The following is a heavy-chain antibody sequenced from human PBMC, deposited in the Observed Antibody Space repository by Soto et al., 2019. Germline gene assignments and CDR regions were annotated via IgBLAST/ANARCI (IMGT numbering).Heavy chain of an antibody. CDR2: ISYDGSNK. V-gene: IGHV3-30-3*01. Sequence: GGSLRLSCAASGFTFSSYAMHWVRQAPGKGLEWVAVISYDGSNKYYADSVKGRFTISRDNSKNTLYLQMNSLRAEDTAVYYCARGAYSYGFFDYWGQGTLVTVSS. CDR3: ARGAYSYGFFDY. D-gene: IGHD5-18*01. J-gene: IGHJ4*02. CDR1: GFTFSSYA.